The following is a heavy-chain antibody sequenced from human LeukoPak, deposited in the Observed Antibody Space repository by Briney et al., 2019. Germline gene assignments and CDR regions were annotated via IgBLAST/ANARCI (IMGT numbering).Heavy chain of an antibody. CDR2: MNPNSGNT. Sequence: GASVKVSCKASGYTFTSYDINWVRQATGQGLEWMGWMNPNSGNTGYAQKFQGRVTMTRNTSISTAYMELSRLRSDDTAVYYCARGFRITMIAAFDPWGQGTLVTVSS. D-gene: IGHD3-22*01. J-gene: IGHJ5*02. CDR3: ARGFRITMIAAFDP. CDR1: GYTFTSYD. V-gene: IGHV1-8*01.